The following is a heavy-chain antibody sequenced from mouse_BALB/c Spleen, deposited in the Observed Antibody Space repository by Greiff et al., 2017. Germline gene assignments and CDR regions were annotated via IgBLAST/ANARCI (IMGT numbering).Heavy chain of an antibody. Sequence: EVKLVESGGGLVKPGGSLKLSCAASGFTFSDYYMYWVRQTPEKRLEWVATISDGGSYTYYPDSVKGRFTISRDNAKNNLYLQMSSLKSEDTAMYYCARDWDGSWGQGTLVTVSA. CDR2: ISDGGSYT. J-gene: IGHJ3*01. CDR3: ARDWDGS. D-gene: IGHD4-1*01. CDR1: GFTFSDYY. V-gene: IGHV5-4*02.